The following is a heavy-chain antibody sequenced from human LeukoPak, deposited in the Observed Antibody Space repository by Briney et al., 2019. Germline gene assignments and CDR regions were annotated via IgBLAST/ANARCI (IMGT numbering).Heavy chain of an antibody. D-gene: IGHD2-8*02. CDR1: GGSFSGYY. CDR3: ARGVQDIVLWVPRPKSYYMDV. V-gene: IGHV4-34*01. Sequence: PSETLSLTCAVYGGSFSGYYWSWIRQPPGKGLEWIGEINHSGSTNYNPSLKSRVTISVDTSKNQFSLKLSSVTAADTAVYYCARGVQDIVLWVPRPKSYYMDVWGKGTTVTVSS. J-gene: IGHJ6*03. CDR2: INHSGST.